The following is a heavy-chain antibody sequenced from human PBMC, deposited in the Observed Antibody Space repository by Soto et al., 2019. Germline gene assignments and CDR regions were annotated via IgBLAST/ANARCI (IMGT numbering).Heavy chain of an antibody. V-gene: IGHV3-30-3*01. CDR3: ARDGDYYDSSGYYGAFDI. J-gene: IGHJ3*02. CDR1: GFTFSSYA. D-gene: IGHD3-22*01. CDR2: ISYDGSNK. Sequence: GGSLRLSCAASGFTFSSYAMHWVRQAPGKGLEWVAVISYDGSNKYYADSVKGRFTISRDNSKNTLYLQMNSLRAEDTVVYYCARDGDYYDSSGYYGAFDIWGQGTMVTVSS.